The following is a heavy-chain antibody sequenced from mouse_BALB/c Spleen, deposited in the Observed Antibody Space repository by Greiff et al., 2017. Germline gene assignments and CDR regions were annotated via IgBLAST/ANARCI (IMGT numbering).Heavy chain of an antibody. J-gene: IGHJ1*01. V-gene: IGHV3-8*02. CDR1: GDSITSGY. CDR2: ISYSGST. Sequence: VQLQQSGPSLVKPSQTLSLTCSVTGDSITSGYWNWIRKFPGNKLEYMGYISYSGSTYYNPSLKSRISITRDTSKNQYYLQLNSVTTEDTATYYCAVYYYGSSPYWYFDVWGAGTTVTVSS. D-gene: IGHD1-1*01. CDR3: AVYYYGSSPYWYFDV.